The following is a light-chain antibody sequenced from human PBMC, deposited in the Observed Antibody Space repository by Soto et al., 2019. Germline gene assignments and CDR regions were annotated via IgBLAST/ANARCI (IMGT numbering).Light chain of an antibody. CDR3: QQCDDYQFG. Sequence: IQMTQSPSSLSASVGDSVTITCRASQGISSALAWYQQTPGRAPKLLIYDASTLASGVPSRFSGSRSGTDFTRTVSSLQPEDFETYYWQQCDDYQFGFGTGTKGDI. J-gene: IGKJ3*01. V-gene: IGKV1D-13*01. CDR2: DAS. CDR1: QGISSA.